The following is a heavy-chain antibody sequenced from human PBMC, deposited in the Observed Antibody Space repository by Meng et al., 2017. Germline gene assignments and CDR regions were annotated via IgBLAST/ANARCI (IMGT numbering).Heavy chain of an antibody. J-gene: IGHJ4*02. V-gene: IGHV3-48*03. CDR2: ISSSGSTI. Sequence: GESLKISCAASGFTFSSYEMNWVRQAPGKGLEWVSYISSSGSTIYYADSVKGRFTISRNNAKNSLYLQMNSLRAEDTAVYYCARVEWGDGYNPWGQGTLVTVSS. CDR3: ARVEWGDGYNP. D-gene: IGHD5-24*01. CDR1: GFTFSSYE.